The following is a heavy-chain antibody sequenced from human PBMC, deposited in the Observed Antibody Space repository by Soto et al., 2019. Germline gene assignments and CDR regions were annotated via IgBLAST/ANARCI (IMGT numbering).Heavy chain of an antibody. V-gene: IGHV3-30-3*01. Sequence: VQLVESGGGLVQPGGSLRLSCAASGFTFSSYAMHWVRQAPGKGLEWVAVISYDGSNKYYADSVKGRFTISRDNSKNTLYLQMNSLRAEDTAVYYCARDFRRLRDYWGQGTLVTVSS. CDR1: GFTFSSYA. CDR3: ARDFRRLRDY. J-gene: IGHJ4*02. D-gene: IGHD3-10*01. CDR2: ISYDGSNK.